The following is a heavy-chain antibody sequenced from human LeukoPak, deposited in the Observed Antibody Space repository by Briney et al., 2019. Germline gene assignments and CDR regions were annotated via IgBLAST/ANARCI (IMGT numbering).Heavy chain of an antibody. CDR1: GYSFTSYW. V-gene: IGHV5-51*01. J-gene: IGHJ4*02. Sequence: GESLKISRKGSGYSFTSYWIGWVRQMPGKGLEWMGIIYPGDSDTRYSPSFQGQVTISADKSISTTYLQWSSLKASDTAMYYCARRPMYYYDSSGYSFDYWGQGTLVTVSS. CDR2: IYPGDSDT. D-gene: IGHD3-22*01. CDR3: ARRPMYYYDSSGYSFDY.